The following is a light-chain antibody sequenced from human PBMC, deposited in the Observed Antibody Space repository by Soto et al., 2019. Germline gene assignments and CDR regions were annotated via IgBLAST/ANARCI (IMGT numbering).Light chain of an antibody. CDR1: QGISRW. CDR3: HQYDTYSWT. V-gene: IGKV1-5*03. J-gene: IGKJ1*01. CDR2: EAS. Sequence: DIKMTQSPSTLSASVGDTVTITCRAGQGISRWLAWYQQKPGRAPNLLIYEASTLESGAPSRFSGSGSGTEFTLTISSLHPDDFAPYYCHQYDTYSWTFGQGTKVEIK.